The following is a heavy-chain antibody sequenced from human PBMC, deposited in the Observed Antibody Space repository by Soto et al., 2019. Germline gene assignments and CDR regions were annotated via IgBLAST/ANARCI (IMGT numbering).Heavy chain of an antibody. D-gene: IGHD2-2*01. CDR1: GDSMSGGDYY. CDR2: IYYSGST. J-gene: IGHJ5*02. CDR3: ARGDQLDP. V-gene: IGHV4-30-4*01. Sequence: QVQLQESGPGLVKPSETLSLTCTVSGDSMSGGDYYWNWIRQPPGKGLEWIGNIYYSGSTSYNPSLKSPLTISVDTSKNQFSLRLTSVTAADTALYYCARGDQLDPWGQGTLVTVSS.